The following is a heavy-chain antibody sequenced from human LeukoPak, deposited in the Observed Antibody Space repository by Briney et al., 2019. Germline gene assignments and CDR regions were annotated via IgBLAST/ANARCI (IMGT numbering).Heavy chain of an antibody. V-gene: IGHV4-39*07. CDR1: GGSLCSSSYY. J-gene: IGHJ4*02. Sequence: PETPSLTCTVSGGSLCSSSYYWGSTRHPPGKGLEWIGSIYYTGSTYYNPSLKSRVTISVDTSKNQFSLKLSSVTAADRAVYYCARGGLGDCTSTSCLRFDYWGQGTLVTVSS. CDR3: ARGGLGDCTSTSCLRFDY. CDR2: IYYTGST. D-gene: IGHD2-2*03.